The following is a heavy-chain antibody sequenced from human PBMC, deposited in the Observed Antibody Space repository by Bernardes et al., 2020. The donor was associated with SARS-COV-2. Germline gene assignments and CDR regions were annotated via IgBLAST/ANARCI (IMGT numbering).Heavy chain of an antibody. D-gene: IGHD6-19*01. CDR3: ARDRSSGWFNYFDY. CDR2: IYTSGST. CDR1: GGSISSSNYY. J-gene: IGHJ4*02. Sequence: SETLSLTCTVSGGSISSSNYYWGWIRQPAGKGLEWIGRIYTSGSTNYNPSLKSRVTISVDTSKNQFSLKLSSVTAADTAVYYCARDRSSGWFNYFDYWGQGTLVTVSS. V-gene: IGHV4-61*02.